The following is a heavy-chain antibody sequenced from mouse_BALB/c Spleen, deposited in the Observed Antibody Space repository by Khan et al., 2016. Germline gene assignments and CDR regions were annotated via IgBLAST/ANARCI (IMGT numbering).Heavy chain of an antibody. D-gene: IGHD1-1*01. CDR1: GYSITSDYA. V-gene: IGHV3-2*02. Sequence: EVQLQESGPGLVKPSQSLSLTCTVTGYSITSDYAWNWIRQFPGNKLEWMGYITYSGSTVYNPSLKSRISITRDTSKNQFFLQLNSVTTEDTATXYCARSPYYYGSSLNWYFDVWGAGTTVTVSS. CDR2: ITYSGST. CDR3: ARSPYYYGSSLNWYFDV. J-gene: IGHJ1*01.